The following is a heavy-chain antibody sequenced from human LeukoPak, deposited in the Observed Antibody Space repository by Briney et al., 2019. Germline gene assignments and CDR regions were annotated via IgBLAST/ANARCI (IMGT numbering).Heavy chain of an antibody. J-gene: IGHJ4*02. CDR2: INPSGGST. CDR3: ARGVLWYYFDY. Sequence: ASVKVSYKASGYTFTSYYMHWVRQAPGQGLEWMGIINPSGGSTSYAQKFQGRVTMTRDTSTSTVYMELSGLRSEDTAVYYCARGVLWYYFDYWGQGTLVTVSS. CDR1: GYTFTSYY. V-gene: IGHV1-46*01. D-gene: IGHD2-8*02.